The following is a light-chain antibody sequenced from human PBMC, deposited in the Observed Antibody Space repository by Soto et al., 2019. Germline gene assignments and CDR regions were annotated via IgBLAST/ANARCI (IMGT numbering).Light chain of an antibody. J-gene: IGKJ4*01. Sequence: EIVMTQSPATLSVSPGERATLSCRASQSVSSNLAWYQQKPGQAPRLLIYGASTRATGIPARFSGSGSGTEFTLTISSLQSEDFAAYYCQQYNNWPQLTFGGGTKVDI. CDR2: GAS. CDR3: QQYNNWPQLT. CDR1: QSVSSN. V-gene: IGKV3-15*01.